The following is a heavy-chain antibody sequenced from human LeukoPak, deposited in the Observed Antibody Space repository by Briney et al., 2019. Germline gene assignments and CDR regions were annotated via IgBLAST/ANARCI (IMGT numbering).Heavy chain of an antibody. CDR1: GFTFSSYS. CDR2: ISSSSSYI. CDR3: ARDYNRADYEVGY. Sequence: GGSLRLSCAASGFTFSSYSMNWVRQALGKGLEWVSSISSSSSYIYYADSVKGRFTISRDNAKNSLYLQMNSLRDEDTAVYYCARDYNRADYEVGYWGQGTLVTVSS. V-gene: IGHV3-21*01. J-gene: IGHJ4*02. D-gene: IGHD4-17*01.